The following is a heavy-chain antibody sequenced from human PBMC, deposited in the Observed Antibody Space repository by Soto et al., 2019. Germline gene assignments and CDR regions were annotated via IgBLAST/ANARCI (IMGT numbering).Heavy chain of an antibody. J-gene: IGHJ4*02. V-gene: IGHV3-23*01. Sequence: EVQLLESGGGVVQPGWSLRLSCVASGFNFKKFAMSWVRQAPGEGLEWVSGISCCGGSTSYADSVKGRFRIARDDSTNTLSLQMNNLSVEDTAKYYCAKAAGEQWLLPHLDKWGQGTLVTVS. CDR2: ISCCGGST. CDR1: GFNFKKFA. D-gene: IGHD6-19*01. CDR3: AKAAGEQWLLPHLDK.